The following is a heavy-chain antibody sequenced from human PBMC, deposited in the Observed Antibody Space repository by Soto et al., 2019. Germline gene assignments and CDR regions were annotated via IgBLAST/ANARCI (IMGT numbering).Heavy chain of an antibody. V-gene: IGHV4-30-4*01. D-gene: IGHD6-13*01. CDR2: IYYSGTT. CDR3: ARLRAAGLSQIIAAAGSRYYYYYGMDV. Sequence: SETLSLTCTVSGGSINSGDYYWSWIRQPPGKGLEWIGYIYYSGTTYYNPSLKSRVTISVDTSKNQFSLKLSSVTAADTAVYYCARLRAAGLSQIIAAAGSRYYYYYGMDVWGQGTTVTVSS. J-gene: IGHJ6*02. CDR1: GGSINSGDYY.